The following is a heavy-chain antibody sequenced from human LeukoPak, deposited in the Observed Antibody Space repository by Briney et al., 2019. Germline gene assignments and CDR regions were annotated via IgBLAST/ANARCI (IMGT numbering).Heavy chain of an antibody. D-gene: IGHD6-19*01. CDR1: GGSISSYY. Sequence: PSETLSLTCTVSGGSISSYYWSWIRQPPGKGLEWIGYIYYSGSTNYNPSLKSRVTISVDTSKNQFSLKLSSMTAADTAVYYCARGRSSGSGHLNYWGQGTLVTVSS. CDR3: ARGRSSGSGHLNY. J-gene: IGHJ4*02. CDR2: IYYSGST. V-gene: IGHV4-59*01.